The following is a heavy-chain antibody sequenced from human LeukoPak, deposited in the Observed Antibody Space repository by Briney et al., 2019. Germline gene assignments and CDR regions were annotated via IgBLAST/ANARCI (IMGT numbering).Heavy chain of an antibody. V-gene: IGHV1-8*02. CDR3: AAIYDFWSGYVV. CDR1: GYTFTGYY. Sequence: ASVKVSCKASGYTFTGYYMHWVRQAPGQGLEWMGWMNPNSGNTGYAQKFQGRVTMTRNTSISTAYMELSSLRSEDTAVYYCAAIYDFWSGYVVWGQGTTVTVSS. J-gene: IGHJ6*02. CDR2: MNPNSGNT. D-gene: IGHD3-3*01.